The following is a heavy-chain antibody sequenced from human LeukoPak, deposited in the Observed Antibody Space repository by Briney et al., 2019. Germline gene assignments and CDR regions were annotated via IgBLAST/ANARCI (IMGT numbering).Heavy chain of an antibody. CDR2: IHYSGST. CDR3: VRQRDYYDSSGFDYFDY. D-gene: IGHD3-22*01. V-gene: IGHV4-39*01. CDR1: GGSISSSGYF. Sequence: SETLSLTCTVSGGSISSSGYFWGWIRRPPGKGLAWIGSIHYSGSTYYEPSLKSRVSISVDTSKNQFSLRLRSVTAADTAVYYCVRQRDYYDSSGFDYFDYWGQGTLVTVSS. J-gene: IGHJ4*02.